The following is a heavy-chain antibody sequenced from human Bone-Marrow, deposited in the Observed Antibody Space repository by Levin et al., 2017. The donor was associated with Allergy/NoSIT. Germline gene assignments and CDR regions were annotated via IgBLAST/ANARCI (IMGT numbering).Heavy chain of an antibody. D-gene: IGHD2-2*01. J-gene: IGHJ5*02. Sequence: GGSLRLSCAASGFTFSDSDIHWVRQAPGKGLEWVAVISYDGSNKYYADSVKGRFTISRDNSQNTLYLQMNSLRPEDTAVYYCAKEDEYGTWGTNAFDPWGQGTLVTVSS. CDR3: AKEDEYGTWGTNAFDP. V-gene: IGHV3-30*18. CDR2: ISYDGSNK. CDR1: GFTFSDSD.